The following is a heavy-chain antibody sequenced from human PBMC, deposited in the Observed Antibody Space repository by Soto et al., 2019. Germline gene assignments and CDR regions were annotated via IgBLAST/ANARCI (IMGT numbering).Heavy chain of an antibody. V-gene: IGHV2-5*02. CDR3: AHEGTTIYYDSSGYPYWLDP. Sequence: QITLKESGPALVKPTQTLTLTCTFSGISLSTTGVGVGWIRQPPGKALEWLALIYWDDDKLYNPSLKTRRTIPKDTSKNQVVLTMTNMDPVDTATYYCAHEGTTIYYDSSGYPYWLDPWGQGTLVTVSS. D-gene: IGHD3-22*01. CDR1: GISLSTTGVG. CDR2: IYWDDDK. J-gene: IGHJ5*02.